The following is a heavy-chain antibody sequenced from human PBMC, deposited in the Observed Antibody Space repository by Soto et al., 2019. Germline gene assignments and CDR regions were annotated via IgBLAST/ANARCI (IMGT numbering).Heavy chain of an antibody. D-gene: IGHD2-15*01. CDR1: GYTFTGYY. V-gene: IGHV1-2*02. Sequence: ASVKVSCKASGYTFTGYYMHWVRQAPGQGLEWMGWINPNSGGTNYAQNFKGRVTITTDTSRSTAYVELRSLRFDDTAVFYGASVVGGGKVVVVAATRIRPFDIWGQGKMVTFSS. CDR3: ASVVGGGKVVVVAATRIRPFDI. J-gene: IGHJ3*02. CDR2: INPNSGGT.